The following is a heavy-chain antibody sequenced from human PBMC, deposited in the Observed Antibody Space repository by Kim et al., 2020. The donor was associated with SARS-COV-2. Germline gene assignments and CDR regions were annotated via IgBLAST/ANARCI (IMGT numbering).Heavy chain of an antibody. CDR2: IYSSGST. CDR3: ARRSWGDAFDI. Sequence: SETLSLTCTVSGGSISSYYWSWIRQPPGKGLEWIGYIYSSGSTNYNPSLKSRVTISVDTSKNQFSLKLSSVTAADTAVYYCARRSWGDAFDIWGQGTMVTVSS. V-gene: IGHV4-59*08. D-gene: IGHD3-16*01. CDR1: GGSISSYY. J-gene: IGHJ3*02.